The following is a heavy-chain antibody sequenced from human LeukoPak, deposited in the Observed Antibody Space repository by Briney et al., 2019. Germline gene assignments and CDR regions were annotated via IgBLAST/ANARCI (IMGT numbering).Heavy chain of an antibody. J-gene: IGHJ4*02. CDR3: ARERWLATGYYFDS. V-gene: IGHV3-21*01. Sequence: GWSLRLSRASSRFTFRSYIMNGVRQAPGKGVEGVSSISSNSCYIYYADSVKGRFTISRDNAKNSLYLRMNSVRAEDTAVYYCARERWLATGYYFDSWGQETLVTVAS. D-gene: IGHD3-22*01. CDR1: RFTFRSYI. CDR2: ISSNSCYI.